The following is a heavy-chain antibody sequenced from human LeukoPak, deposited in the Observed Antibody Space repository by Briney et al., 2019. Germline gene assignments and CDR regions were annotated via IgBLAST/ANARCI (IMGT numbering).Heavy chain of an antibody. Sequence: GGSLRLSCAASGFTLSSYAMSWVRQAPGKGLEWVSAISGSGGSTYYADSVKGRFTISRDDSKNTLYLQMNSPRAEDTAVYYCAKLLSYRSLDYWGQGTLVTVSS. CDR2: ISGSGGST. CDR3: AKLLSYRSLDY. CDR1: GFTLSSYA. D-gene: IGHD3-16*02. J-gene: IGHJ4*02. V-gene: IGHV3-23*01.